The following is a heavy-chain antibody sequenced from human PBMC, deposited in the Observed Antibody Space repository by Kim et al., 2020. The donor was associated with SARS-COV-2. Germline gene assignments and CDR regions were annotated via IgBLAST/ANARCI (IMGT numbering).Heavy chain of an antibody. CDR3: ARGDRRAIFGDYPGY. Sequence: ASVKVSCKGAGYTFVDYYIHWVRQAPGQGLEWMGRINPKTGGTNYAQKFQGRVTMTSDTSISIAYMALNRLTSDDTAVYYCARGDRRAIFGDYPGYWGQGTLVTVSS. J-gene: IGHJ4*02. V-gene: IGHV1-2*06. CDR1: GYTFVDYY. D-gene: IGHD4-17*01. CDR2: INPKTGGT.